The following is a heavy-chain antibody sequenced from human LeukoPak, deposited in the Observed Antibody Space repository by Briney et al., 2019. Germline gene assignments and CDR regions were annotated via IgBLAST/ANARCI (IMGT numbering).Heavy chain of an antibody. CDR3: AKEGAYPIITYDS. CDR2: IKRDGNEK. CDR1: GFTFSRYW. D-gene: IGHD3-10*01. J-gene: IGHJ5*01. Sequence: GGSLRLSCAASGFTFSRYWMNWIRQAPGKGLEWVANIKRDGNEKNYVDSVKGRFSISRDNAKNSLYLQMDSLRAEDTAVYYCAKEGAYPIITYDSWGQGALVTVSS. V-gene: IGHV3-7*01.